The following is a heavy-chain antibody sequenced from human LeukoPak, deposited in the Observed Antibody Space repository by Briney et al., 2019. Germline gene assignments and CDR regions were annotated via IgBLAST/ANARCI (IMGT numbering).Heavy chain of an antibody. CDR1: GYIFTSYD. D-gene: IGHD3-10*01. Sequence: ASVKVSCKASGYIFTSYDINWVRQATGQGLEWMGWMNANSGDTGYAQKFQGRVTMTRNTSISTAYMELSNLRSEDTAIYYCARGGTYLPFGYWGQGTLVIVSS. CDR2: MNANSGDT. J-gene: IGHJ4*02. CDR3: ARGGTYLPFGY. V-gene: IGHV1-8*01.